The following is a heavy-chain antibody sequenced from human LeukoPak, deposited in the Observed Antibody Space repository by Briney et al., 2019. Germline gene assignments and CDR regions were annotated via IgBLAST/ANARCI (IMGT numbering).Heavy chain of an antibody. CDR2: INPDSVDT. V-gene: IGHV1-2*02. Sequence: SVRVSCKASGYTFTDYYVHWVRQAPGQGLEWMGWINPDSVDTRYAQKFQGRVTMTRDTSISTAYMELSRLTSDDTAVYYCARDSYGGNWSLGYWGQGTLVTVSS. J-gene: IGHJ4*02. CDR1: GYTFTDYY. CDR3: ARDSYGGNWSLGY. D-gene: IGHD4-23*01.